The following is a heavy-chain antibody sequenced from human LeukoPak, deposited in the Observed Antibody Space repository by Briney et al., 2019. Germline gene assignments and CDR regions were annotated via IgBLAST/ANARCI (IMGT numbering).Heavy chain of an antibody. V-gene: IGHV3-23*01. J-gene: IGHJ4*02. D-gene: IGHD3-16*01. CDR3: AKDQRLGELQYTNPPFDY. Sequence: PGGSLRLSCAASGFTFSSYAMSWVRQAPGKGLEGVSAISGTGGSTYYADSVKGRLTISRDNSKNTLYLQMNSLRAEDTAVYYCAKDQRLGELQYTNPPFDYWGQGTLVTVSS. CDR2: ISGTGGST. CDR1: GFTFSSYA.